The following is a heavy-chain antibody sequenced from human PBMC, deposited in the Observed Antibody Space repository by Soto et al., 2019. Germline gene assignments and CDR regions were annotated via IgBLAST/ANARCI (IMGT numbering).Heavy chain of an antibody. CDR1: GGSINSGAYS. J-gene: IGHJ5*01. CDR3: ARDNSGGSDSDCYFPGLFDF. Sequence: PSETLSLTCTVSGGSINSGAYSWSWIRQSPGKGLEWLGFIYQSGSTYYSPSLRSRVTISIDRSKNQMSLKLRSVTAADTAVYYCARDNSGGSDSDCYFPGLFDFWGQGTLVTVSS. V-gene: IGHV4-30-2*06. D-gene: IGHD2-21*01. CDR2: IYQSGST.